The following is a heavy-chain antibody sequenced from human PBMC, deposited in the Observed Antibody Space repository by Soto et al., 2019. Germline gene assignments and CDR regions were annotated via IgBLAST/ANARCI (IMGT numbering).Heavy chain of an antibody. CDR1: GFPFNNYY. Sequence: EVQLVKSGGGLVQPGESLRLSCAASGFPFNNYYMTWVRQASGKGLEWVASIKEDGHEKYYVDSVKGRFTISRDNAKNSVYLQMDSLRAEDTAVYYCTRGAGGWNYYYAMDVWGPGATVNVSS. CDR3: TRGAGGWNYYYAMDV. D-gene: IGHD1-1*01. CDR2: IKEDGHEK. V-gene: IGHV3-7*03. J-gene: IGHJ6*02.